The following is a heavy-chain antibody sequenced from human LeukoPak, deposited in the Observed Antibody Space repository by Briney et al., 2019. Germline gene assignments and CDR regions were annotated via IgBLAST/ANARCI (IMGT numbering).Heavy chain of an antibody. J-gene: IGHJ6*03. V-gene: IGHV4-38-2*02. Sequence: PSETLSLIRTVSGYSFSRGYYWAWTRQPPRKGLEWIGNLYHSGHTNCNPSVKSRVTISIDTSKNLFSLRLRSVTAADTAVYFCAREYSGYDSDYFYYYMDVWGKGTTVTVSS. CDR1: GYSFSRGYY. CDR2: LYHSGHT. CDR3: AREYSGYDSDYFYYYMDV. D-gene: IGHD5-12*01.